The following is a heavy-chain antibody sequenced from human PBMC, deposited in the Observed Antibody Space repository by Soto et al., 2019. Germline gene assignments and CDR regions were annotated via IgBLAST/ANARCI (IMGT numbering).Heavy chain of an antibody. Sequence: QVQLQESGPGLVKPSQTLSLTCTVSGGSISSGGYYWSWIRQHPGKGLEWIGYIYYSGSTYYNTSIKTRVTISVDTSKNQFSLKLSSVTAADTAVDYCARSGYSYGPNPLLYWGQGTLGTVSS. CDR1: GGSISSGGYY. V-gene: IGHV4-31*03. D-gene: IGHD5-18*01. CDR2: IYYSGST. CDR3: ARSGYSYGPNPLLY. J-gene: IGHJ4*02.